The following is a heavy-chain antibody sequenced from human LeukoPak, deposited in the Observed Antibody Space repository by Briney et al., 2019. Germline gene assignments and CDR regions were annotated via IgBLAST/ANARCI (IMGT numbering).Heavy chain of an antibody. V-gene: IGHV4-59*01. CDR3: ARLSGSYYRWFDP. Sequence: SETLSLTCTVSGDSISNYYWSWIRQPPGQGLECIGYIYYSGSTNYNPSLKSRVTISEDTSKNQFSLRLTSVTSEDTAVYYCARLSGSYYRWFDPWGQGTLVTVSS. CDR1: GDSISNYY. D-gene: IGHD1-26*01. J-gene: IGHJ5*02. CDR2: IYYSGST.